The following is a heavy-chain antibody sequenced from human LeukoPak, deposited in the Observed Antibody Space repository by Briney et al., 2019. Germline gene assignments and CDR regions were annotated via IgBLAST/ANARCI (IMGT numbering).Heavy chain of an antibody. J-gene: IGHJ2*01. CDR1: GYTFTGYY. CDR3: ARDSRVGATINWYFDL. Sequence: GASVKVSCKASGYTFTGYYMHWVRQAPGQGLEWMGWINSNSGGTNYAQKFQGRVTMTRDTSISTVYMELSRLRSDDTAVYYCARDSRVGATINWYFDLWGRGTLVTVSS. D-gene: IGHD1-26*01. CDR2: INSNSGGT. V-gene: IGHV1-2*02.